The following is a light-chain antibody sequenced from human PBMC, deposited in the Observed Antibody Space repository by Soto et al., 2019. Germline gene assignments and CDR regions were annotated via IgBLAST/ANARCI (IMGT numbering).Light chain of an antibody. CDR1: QSVSSSY. Sequence: IVLTQSPGTLSFSPGERATLSCRASQSVSSSYLAWYQQKPGQAPRLLISGASGRATGIPVRFSSGGSETDFTLTISSLEPEDFAVYYCQHSGTSWWTFAQGTKVDIK. J-gene: IGKJ1*01. CDR3: QHSGTSWWT. V-gene: IGKV3-20*01. CDR2: GAS.